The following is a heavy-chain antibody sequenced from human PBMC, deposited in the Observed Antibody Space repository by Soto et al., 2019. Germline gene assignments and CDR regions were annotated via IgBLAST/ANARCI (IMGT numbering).Heavy chain of an antibody. V-gene: IGHV1-69*06. CDR2: IIPIFGTA. CDR1: GGTFSSYA. J-gene: IGHJ6*02. CDR3: ARGSLGDYYCYYGMDG. D-gene: IGHD3-10*01. Sequence: GASVKVSCKASGGTFSSYAISWVRQAPGQGLDCMGGIIPIFGTANYAQKFQGRVTITADKSTSTAYMELMSLRSEETAVYYCARGSLGDYYCYYGMDGLGQGTTVTGS.